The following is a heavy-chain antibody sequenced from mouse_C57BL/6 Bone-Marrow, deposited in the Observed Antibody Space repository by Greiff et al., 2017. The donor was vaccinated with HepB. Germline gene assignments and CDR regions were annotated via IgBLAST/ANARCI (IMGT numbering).Heavy chain of an antibody. CDR1: GFTFSDYG. J-gene: IGHJ4*01. CDR2: ISNLAYSI. D-gene: IGHD1-1*01. V-gene: IGHV5-15*01. Sequence: EVMLVESGGGLVQPGGSLKLSCAASGFTFSDYGMAWVRQAPRRGPEWVAFISNLAYSIYYADTVTGRFTISRENAKNTLYLEMSSLRSEDTAMYYCARRASSYYAMDYWGQGTSVTVSS. CDR3: ARRASSYYAMDY.